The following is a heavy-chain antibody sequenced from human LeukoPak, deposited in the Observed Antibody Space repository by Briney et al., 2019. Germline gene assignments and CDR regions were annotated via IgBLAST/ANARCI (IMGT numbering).Heavy chain of an antibody. J-gene: IGHJ4*02. Sequence: GGSLRLSCAASGFTFSNYAMSWVRQAPGKGLEWVSAIRGRGDSTYYADSVMGRFAISRDNSKNTLYLQLNYLRAEDTAVYYCASERAYMVRGVIDYWGQGTLVTVSS. CDR2: IRGRGDST. CDR3: ASERAYMVRGVIDY. D-gene: IGHD3-10*01. V-gene: IGHV3-23*01. CDR1: GFTFSNYA.